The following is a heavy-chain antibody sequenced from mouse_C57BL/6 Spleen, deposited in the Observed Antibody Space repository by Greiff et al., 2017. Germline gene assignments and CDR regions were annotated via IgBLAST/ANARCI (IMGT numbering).Heavy chain of an antibody. CDR2: FYPGSGSI. J-gene: IGHJ4*01. V-gene: IGHV1-62-2*01. CDR1: GYTFTEYT. Sequence: LEESGAELVKPGASVKLSCKASGYTFTEYTIHWVKQRSGQGLEWIGWFYPGSGSIKYNEKFKDKATLTADKSSSTVYMELSRLTSEDSAVYFCARHEDRAALGWAMDYWGQGTSVTVSS. D-gene: IGHD4-1*01. CDR3: ARHEDRAALGWAMDY.